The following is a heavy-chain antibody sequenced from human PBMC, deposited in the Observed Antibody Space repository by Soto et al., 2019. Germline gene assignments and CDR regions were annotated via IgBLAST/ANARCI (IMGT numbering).Heavy chain of an antibody. V-gene: IGHV1-46*03. CDR3: ARDLHYYESYGPFDY. Sequence: ASVKVSCKASVYTFTSYYIHWVRQAPGQGLEWVGIINPSGGITTYAQKFQGRVTLTRDTSTSTVYMELSSLRSEDTAVYYCARDLHYYESYGPFDYWGQGTLVTVSS. D-gene: IGHD3-22*01. CDR1: VYTFTSYY. J-gene: IGHJ4*02. CDR2: INPSGGIT.